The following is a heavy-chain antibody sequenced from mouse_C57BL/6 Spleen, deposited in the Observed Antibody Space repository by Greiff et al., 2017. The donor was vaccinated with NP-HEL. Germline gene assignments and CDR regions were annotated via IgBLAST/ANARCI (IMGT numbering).Heavy chain of an antibody. Sequence: EVQLQQSGAELVRPGSSVKMPCKTSGYTFTSYGINWVKQRPGQGLEWIGYIYIGNGYTEYNEKFKGKATLTSDTSSSTAYMQLSSLTSEDSAIYFCARPDYYGSSLFLAMDYWGQGTSVTVSS. D-gene: IGHD1-1*01. V-gene: IGHV1-58*01. J-gene: IGHJ4*01. CDR3: ARPDYYGSSLFLAMDY. CDR2: IYIGNGYT. CDR1: GYTFTSYG.